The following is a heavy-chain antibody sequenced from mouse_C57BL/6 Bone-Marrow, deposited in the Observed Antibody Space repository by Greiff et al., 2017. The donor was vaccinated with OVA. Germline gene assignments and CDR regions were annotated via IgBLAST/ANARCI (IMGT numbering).Heavy chain of an antibody. J-gene: IGHJ4*01. D-gene: IGHD2-4*01. Sequence: VQLQQSGPELVKPGASVKIPCKASGYTFTDYNMDWVKQSHGKSLEWIGDINPNNGGTIYNQKFKGKATLTVDKSSSTAYMELRSLTSEDTAVYYCARRSTMITTRYYAMDYWGQGTSVTVSS. V-gene: IGHV1-18*01. CDR3: ARRSTMITTRYYAMDY. CDR2: INPNNGGT. CDR1: GYTFTDYN.